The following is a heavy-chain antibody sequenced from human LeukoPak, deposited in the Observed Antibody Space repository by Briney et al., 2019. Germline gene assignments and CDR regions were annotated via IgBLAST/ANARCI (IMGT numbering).Heavy chain of an antibody. CDR2: ISSSGSYI. Sequence: GGSLRLSCAASGFTFSSYAMSWVRQAPGKGLEWVSSISSSGSYIYYRDSVKGRFTISRDNAENSLYLEMNSLRVEDTAIYYCVRDSGSYRPIDYWGQGTLVTVSS. J-gene: IGHJ4*02. CDR3: VRDSGSYRPIDY. V-gene: IGHV3-21*01. D-gene: IGHD1-26*01. CDR1: GFTFSSYA.